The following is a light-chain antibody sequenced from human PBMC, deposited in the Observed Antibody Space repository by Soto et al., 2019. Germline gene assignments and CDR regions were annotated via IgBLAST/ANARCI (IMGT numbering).Light chain of an antibody. J-gene: IGKJ1*01. CDR2: GAS. CDR3: QQYCSSPWT. CDR1: QSVSSSY. V-gene: IGKV3-20*01. Sequence: IVLTQSPGTLSLSPGERATLSCRASQSVSSSYLAWYQQKPGQAPRPLIYGASSRAIGIPARFSGSGSGTDFTLTISSLEPEDFAVYYCQQYCSSPWTFGQGTKMEIK.